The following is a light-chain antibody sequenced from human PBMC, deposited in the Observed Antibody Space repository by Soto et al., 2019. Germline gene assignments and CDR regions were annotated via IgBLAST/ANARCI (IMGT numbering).Light chain of an antibody. CDR1: SRDIGTSPY. CDR2: DVN. CDR3: TSYTATNTLA. Sequence: QSALTQPASMSGSPGQSITISCTGTSRDIGTSPYVSWYQQYPGKAPKCMIYDVNNRPSGVSNRFSGSKSGYTASLTISGLQAEDEAVYYCTSYTATNTLALGGGTKVTVL. J-gene: IGLJ2*01. V-gene: IGLV2-14*03.